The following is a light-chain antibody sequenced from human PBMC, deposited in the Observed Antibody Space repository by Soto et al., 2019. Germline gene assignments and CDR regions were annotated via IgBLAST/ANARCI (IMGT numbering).Light chain of an antibody. J-gene: IGLJ1*01. V-gene: IGLV4-60*02. CDR1: SGHSSNI. CDR2: LEGSGSY. Sequence: QLVLTQSSSASASLGSSVKLTCTLSSGHSSNIIAWHQQQPGKAPRYLMKLEGSGSYNKGSGVPDRFSGSSSGADRYLTISNLQFEDEADYYCETWDSNTRVFGTGTKVTV. CDR3: ETWDSNTRV.